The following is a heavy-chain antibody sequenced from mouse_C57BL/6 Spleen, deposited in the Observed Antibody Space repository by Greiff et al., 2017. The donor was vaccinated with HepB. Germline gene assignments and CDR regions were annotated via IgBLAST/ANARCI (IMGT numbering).Heavy chain of an antibody. CDR3: ARGESKYYFDY. J-gene: IGHJ2*01. Sequence: EVKLVESGGGLVKPGGSLKLSCAASGFTFSDYGMHWVRQAPEKGLEWVAYISSGSSTIYYADTVKGRFTISRDNAKNTLFLQMTSLRSEDTAMYYCARGESKYYFDYWGQGTTLTVSS. CDR2: ISSGSSTI. V-gene: IGHV5-17*01. CDR1: GFTFSDYG.